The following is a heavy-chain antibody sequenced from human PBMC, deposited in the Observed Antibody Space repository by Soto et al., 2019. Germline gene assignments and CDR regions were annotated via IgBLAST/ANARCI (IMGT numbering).Heavy chain of an antibody. CDR1: GFTFSDYA. CDR3: AKGGRQWLVTSDFNY. J-gene: IGHJ4*02. D-gene: IGHD6-19*01. CDR2: VSHDGRNT. V-gene: IGHV3-30*18. Sequence: VQLVESGGGVVQPGRSLRLSCAASGFTFSDYAMHWVRQAPGKGLEWVAVVSHDGRNTHYADSVKGRFTISRDSSKNKVYLEMTSLRAGDTAVYYCAKGGRQWLVTSDFNYWGQGALVTVSS.